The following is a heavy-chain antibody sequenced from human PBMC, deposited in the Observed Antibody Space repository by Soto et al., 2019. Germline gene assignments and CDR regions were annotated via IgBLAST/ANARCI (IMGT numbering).Heavy chain of an antibody. CDR3: ALSSGPWYCDY. J-gene: IGHJ4*02. Sequence: QVQLVESGGAVVQPGRSLSLSCAASGFIFSSYGMHWVRQAPDKGLEWVAVISYDGSNKYYVDSVKGRFTISRDNSKNTLYLQMNSLRAEDTAVYYCALSSGPWYCDYWGQGTLVTVSS. CDR2: ISYDGSNK. D-gene: IGHD6-19*01. V-gene: IGHV3-30*03. CDR1: GFIFSSYG.